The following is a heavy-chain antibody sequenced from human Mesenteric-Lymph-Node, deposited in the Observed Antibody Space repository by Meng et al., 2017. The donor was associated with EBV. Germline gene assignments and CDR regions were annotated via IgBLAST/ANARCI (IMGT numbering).Heavy chain of an antibody. CDR2: ITSSGSPI. CDR3: ARLIYGDYLDY. CDR1: GFTFSDYY. V-gene: IGHV3-11*01. J-gene: IGHJ4*02. Sequence: QGLLVESGGGLVKPGGSLRLSCAASGFTFSDYYMSWIRQAPGKGLEWVSYITSSGSPIYYADSMKGRFTISRDNAKNSLYLQMNSLRAEDTAVYYCARLIYGDYLDYWGQGTLVTVSS. D-gene: IGHD4-17*01.